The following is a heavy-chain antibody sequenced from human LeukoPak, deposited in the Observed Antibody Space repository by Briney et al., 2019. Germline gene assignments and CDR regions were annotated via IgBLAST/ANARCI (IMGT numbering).Heavy chain of an antibody. V-gene: IGHV3-23*01. J-gene: IGHJ6*02. Sequence: GGSLRLSCAASGFTFSTYAMTWVRQAPGKGLEWVSAITAGGGSTYYADSVKGRFTISRANSKNTLYLQMNSLRAEDTAVYYCAEVSYSGYEPTYYYYYYYGMDVWGQGTTVTVSS. D-gene: IGHD5-12*01. CDR2: ITAGGGST. CDR3: AEVSYSGYEPTYYYYYYYGMDV. CDR1: GFTFSTYA.